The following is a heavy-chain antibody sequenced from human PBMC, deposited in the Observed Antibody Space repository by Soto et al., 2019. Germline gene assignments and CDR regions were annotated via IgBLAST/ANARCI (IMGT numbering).Heavy chain of an antibody. CDR2: IIPIFGTA. CDR1: GGTFSSYA. V-gene: IGHV1-69*05. D-gene: IGHD3-3*01. J-gene: IGHJ1*01. CDR3: ARDKSYDFWSCYYTGSGYSRRYFQH. Sequence: SVKVSCKASGGTFSSYAISWVRQAPGQGLEWMGGIIPIFGTANYAQKFQGRVTITTDKSTSTAYMELRSLRSEDTAVYYCARDKSYDFWSCYYTGSGYSRRYFQHWGQGTLVTVSS.